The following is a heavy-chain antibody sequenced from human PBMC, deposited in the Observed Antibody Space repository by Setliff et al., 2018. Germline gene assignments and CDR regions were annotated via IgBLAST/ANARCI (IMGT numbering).Heavy chain of an antibody. CDR1: GDSLSSGTQY. V-gene: IGHV4-39*01. CDR3: ARGLNSVSWTFAY. CDR2: INYSGST. D-gene: IGHD2-15*01. J-gene: IGHJ4*02. Sequence: SETLSLTCSVLGDSLSSGTQYWAWIRQPPGKGLEWIGNINYSGSTYYNPSLKSRVTMSVDASKNQVSLKVTSVTAEDTAVYYCARGLNSVSWTFAYWGQGSLVTVSS.